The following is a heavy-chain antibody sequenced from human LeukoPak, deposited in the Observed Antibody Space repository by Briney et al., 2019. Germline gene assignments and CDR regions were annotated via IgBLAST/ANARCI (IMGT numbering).Heavy chain of an antibody. CDR3: ARDRVDRSRWFDS. J-gene: IGHJ5*01. V-gene: IGHV3-7*03. Sequence: GGSLRLSCAASGFTFSSYSMNWVRQAPGKGLEWVANIKQDGSEKYYVDSVKGRFTISRDNAKNSLFLQMNSLRAEDTAVYYCARDRVDRSRWFDSWGQGTLVTVSS. D-gene: IGHD5-12*01. CDR2: IKQDGSEK. CDR1: GFTFSSYS.